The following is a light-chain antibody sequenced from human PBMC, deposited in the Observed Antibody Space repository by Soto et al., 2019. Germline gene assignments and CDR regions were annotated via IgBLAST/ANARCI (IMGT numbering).Light chain of an antibody. J-gene: IGLJ1*01. V-gene: IGLV2-8*01. CDR1: KNDIGVYDF. Sequence: QSGLTQPPSASGSPGQSVTISCTGTKNDIGVYDFVSWYQHHPGKAPRLIIYEVVQRPSGVPDRFSGSKSGNTASLTVSGLQAADEADYFCKSYAGSNTYVFGSGTKLTVL. CDR2: EVV. CDR3: KSYAGSNTYV.